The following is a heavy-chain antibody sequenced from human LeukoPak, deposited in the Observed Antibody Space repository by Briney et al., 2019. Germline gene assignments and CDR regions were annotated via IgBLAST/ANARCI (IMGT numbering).Heavy chain of an antibody. J-gene: IGHJ4*02. CDR1: GVTLSSYT. D-gene: IGHD2-15*01. CDR2: ISGSGGYT. V-gene: IGHV3-23*01. CDR3: AKGRIGPDN. Sequence: GGSLRLSCAASGVTLSSYTMSAGRQAPGRRLEWVSSISGSGGYTYYADSVKGRFTISRDNSKNTLYLQMNSLRVEDTAVYYCAKGRIGPDNWGQGTLVTVSS.